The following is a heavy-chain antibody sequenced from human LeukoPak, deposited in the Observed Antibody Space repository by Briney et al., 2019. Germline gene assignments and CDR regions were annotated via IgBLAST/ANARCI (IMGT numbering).Heavy chain of an antibody. CDR1: GFTFGDYA. V-gene: IGHV3-49*04. J-gene: IGHJ4*02. D-gene: IGHD6-13*01. Sequence: GGSLRLSCTASGFTFGDYAMSWVRQAPGKGLEWVGFIRSEAYGGTTEYAPSVKGRSTISRDDSKSIAYLQMNSLKTEDTAVYFCTRDIAAAGYWGQGTLVTVSS. CDR2: IRSEAYGGTT. CDR3: TRDIAAAGY.